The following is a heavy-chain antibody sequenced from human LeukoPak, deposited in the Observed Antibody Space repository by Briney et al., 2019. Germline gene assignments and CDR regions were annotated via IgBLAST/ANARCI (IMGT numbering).Heavy chain of an antibody. Sequence: SETLSLTCTVSGGSISSSSYYWGWIRQPPGKGLEWIGSIYYSGSTYYNPSLKSRVTISVDTSKNQFSLKLSSVTAADTAVYYCARHGREGSITMIVVVIDAFDTWGQGTMVTVSS. J-gene: IGHJ3*02. D-gene: IGHD3-22*01. CDR1: GGSISSSSYY. V-gene: IGHV4-39*01. CDR3: ARHGREGSITMIVVVIDAFDT. CDR2: IYYSGST.